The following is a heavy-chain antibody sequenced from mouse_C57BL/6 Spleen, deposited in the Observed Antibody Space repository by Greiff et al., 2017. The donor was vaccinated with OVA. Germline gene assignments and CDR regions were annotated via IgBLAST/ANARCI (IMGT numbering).Heavy chain of an antibody. CDR1: GFTFSDYG. CDR3: ARSGYDYDVGWFAY. J-gene: IGHJ3*01. V-gene: IGHV5-17*01. CDR2: ISSGSSTI. D-gene: IGHD2-4*01. Sequence: EVMLVESGGGLVKPGGSLKLSCAASGFTFSDYGMHWVRQAPEKGLEWVAYISSGSSTIYYADTVKGRFTISRDNAKNTLFLQMTSLRSEDTAMYYCARSGYDYDVGWFAYWGQGTLVTVSA.